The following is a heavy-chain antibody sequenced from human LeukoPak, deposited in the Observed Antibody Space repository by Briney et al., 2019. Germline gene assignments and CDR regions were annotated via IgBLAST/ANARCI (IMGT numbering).Heavy chain of an antibody. CDR3: ARVTYSSSSMSVDGFDI. V-gene: IGHV4-59*01. CDR1: GGSISSYY. CDR2: IYYSGTT. Sequence: SETLSLTCTVSGGSISSYYWTWIRQPPGKGLEWIGYIYYSGTTYYNPSLKSRVTISLDTSKNKFSLNLTSVSVADTAVYYCARVTYSSSSMSVDGFDIWGQGTMVTVSS. D-gene: IGHD6-6*01. J-gene: IGHJ3*02.